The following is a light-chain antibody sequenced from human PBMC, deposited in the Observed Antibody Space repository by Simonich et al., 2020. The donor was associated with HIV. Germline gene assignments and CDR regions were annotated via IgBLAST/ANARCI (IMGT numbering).Light chain of an antibody. Sequence: DIVMTQSPDSLAVSLGERATINCKSSQSVLYSSNNKNYLAWYQQKPGQPPKLLIYWASIRESGVPDRISGSGSGTDFTLTISSLQAEDVAVYYCHQYYTIPLTFGGGTKVEIK. CDR2: WAS. V-gene: IGKV4-1*01. CDR3: HQYYTIPLT. J-gene: IGKJ4*01. CDR1: QSVLYSSNNKNY.